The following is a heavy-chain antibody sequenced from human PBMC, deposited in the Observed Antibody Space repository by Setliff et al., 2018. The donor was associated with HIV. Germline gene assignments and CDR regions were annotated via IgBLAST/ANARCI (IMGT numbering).Heavy chain of an antibody. V-gene: IGHV3-23*01. CDR3: AKSKAARMVRGDSFDI. CDR2: ISSSGVST. D-gene: IGHD3-10*01. J-gene: IGHJ3*02. Sequence: PGGSLRLSCAASGFTFTSFAMSWVRQAPGKGLEWVSSISSSGVSTYYVDSVKGRFTISRDNSKNTLYLQMNSLTAADTAVYYFAKSKAARMVRGDSFDIWGQGTMVTVSS. CDR1: GFTFTSFA.